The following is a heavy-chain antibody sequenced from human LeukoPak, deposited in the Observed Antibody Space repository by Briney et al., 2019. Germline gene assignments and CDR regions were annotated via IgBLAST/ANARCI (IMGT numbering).Heavy chain of an antibody. D-gene: IGHD3-9*01. CDR1: GYSFTNYW. J-gene: IGHJ3*02. CDR2: IDPSDSYT. V-gene: IGHV5-10-1*01. Sequence: GESLKISCKGSGYSFTNYWITWVRQMPGKGLEWMGRIDPSDSYTNYSPSFQGHVTMSVDKSTSTAYLQWSSLRASDTAMYYCARQVYDILTSDIWGQGTMVTVSS. CDR3: ARQVYDILTSDI.